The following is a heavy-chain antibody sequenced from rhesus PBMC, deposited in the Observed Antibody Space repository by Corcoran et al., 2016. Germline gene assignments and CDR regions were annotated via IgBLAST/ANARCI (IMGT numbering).Heavy chain of an antibody. J-gene: IGHJ4*01. CDR3: VRVGDYGNRFDY. CDR2: IGGSSGST. D-gene: IGHD4-35*01. CDR1: GSSIRSGYG. V-gene: IGHV4-127*01. Sequence: QVQLQESGPGLVKPSETLSLTCAVSGSSIRSGYGWSWIRQPPGKGLEWIGDIGGSSGSTNYNPSLKSRVTISKDTSKNQFSLKLSSVTAADTAVYYCVRVGDYGNRFDYGGQGVLVTVAS.